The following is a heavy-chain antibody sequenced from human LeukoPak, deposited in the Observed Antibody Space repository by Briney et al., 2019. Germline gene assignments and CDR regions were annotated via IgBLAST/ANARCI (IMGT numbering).Heavy chain of an antibody. J-gene: IGHJ6*02. V-gene: IGHV3-30*18. CDR2: ISYDGSNK. CDR1: GFTFSSNG. CDR3: AKTPYYYYGMDV. Sequence: GGSLRLSCAASGFTFSSNGMHWVRQAPDKGLEWVAVISYDGSNKYYADSVKGRITVSRDNSKNTLYLQMNSLRAEDTAVYYCAKTPYYYYGMDVWGQGTTVTVSS.